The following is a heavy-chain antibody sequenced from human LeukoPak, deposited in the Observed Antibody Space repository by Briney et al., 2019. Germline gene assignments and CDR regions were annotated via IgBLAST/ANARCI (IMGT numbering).Heavy chain of an antibody. CDR2: IRYDSTDK. Sequence: GGSLRLSCAASGFTFSSYGMHWVRQAPAKGLEWVAFIRYDSTDKYYADSVKGRFTLSRDNYENTLYLQMNSLRAEDTAVYYCARLYSSSWDGSWFDPWGQGTLVTVSS. CDR3: ARLYSSSWDGSWFDP. J-gene: IGHJ5*02. V-gene: IGHV3-30*02. CDR1: GFTFSSYG. D-gene: IGHD6-13*01.